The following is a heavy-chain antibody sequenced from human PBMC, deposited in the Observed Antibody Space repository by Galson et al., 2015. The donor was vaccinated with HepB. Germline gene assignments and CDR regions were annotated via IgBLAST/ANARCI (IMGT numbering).Heavy chain of an antibody. J-gene: IGHJ4*02. D-gene: IGHD3-9*01. Sequence: SLRLSCAAPGFTFSDYYMSWVRQAPGKGLEWVSYISSSSTYTNYADSVKGRFTISRDNAKNSLYLQMNSLRAEDTAVNFCARDQYCDILTGYNPLDYWGQGALVTVSS. CDR3: ARDQYCDILTGYNPLDY. V-gene: IGHV3-11*06. CDR1: GFTFSDYY. CDR2: ISSSSTYT.